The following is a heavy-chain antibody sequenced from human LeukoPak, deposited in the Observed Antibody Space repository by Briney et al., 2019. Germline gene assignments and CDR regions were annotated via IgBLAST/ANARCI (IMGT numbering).Heavy chain of an antibody. D-gene: IGHD3-22*01. CDR3: ARGYDSSGYYPTYYFDY. CDR2: INHSGST. Sequence: SETLSLTCAVYGGSFSGYYWSCIRQPPGKGLEWIGEINHSGSTNYNPSLKSRVTISVDTSKNQFSLKLSSVTAADTAVYYCARGYDSSGYYPTYYFDYWGQGTLVTVSS. J-gene: IGHJ4*02. CDR1: GGSFSGYY. V-gene: IGHV4-34*01.